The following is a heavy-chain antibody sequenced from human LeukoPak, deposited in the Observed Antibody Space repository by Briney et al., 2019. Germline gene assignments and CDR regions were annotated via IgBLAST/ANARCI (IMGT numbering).Heavy chain of an antibody. V-gene: IGHV3-23*01. CDR1: GFTFSTYA. J-gene: IGHJ4*02. Sequence: GGSLRLSCVASGFTFSTYAMSWVRQVPGKGLEWVSAISGSGGSTYYADSVKGRFTISRDNSKNTLYLQMNSLRAEDTAVYYCAKAPFGVVIIPFDYWGQGTLVTVSS. CDR2: ISGSGGST. CDR3: AKAPFGVVIIPFDY. D-gene: IGHD3-3*01.